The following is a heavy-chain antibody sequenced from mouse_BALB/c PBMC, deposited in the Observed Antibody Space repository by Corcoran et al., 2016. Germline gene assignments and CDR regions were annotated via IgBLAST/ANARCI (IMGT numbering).Heavy chain of an antibody. CDR2: IYWDDDK. V-gene: IGHV8-12*01. J-gene: IGHJ1*01. CDR1: GFSLSTSGMG. D-gene: IGHD2-3*01. Sequence: QVTLKESGPGILQPSQTLILTCSFSGFSLSTSGMGVSWIRQPPGKGLEWLAHIYWDDDKRYNPSLQSRLTISKDTSSNQVFLKITSVDTADTATYYCARRRGGYYKYFDVCGAGTTVTVSS. CDR3: ARRRGGYYKYFDV.